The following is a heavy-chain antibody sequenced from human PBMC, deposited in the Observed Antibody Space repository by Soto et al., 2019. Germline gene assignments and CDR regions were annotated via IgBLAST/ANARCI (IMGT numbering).Heavy chain of an antibody. V-gene: IGHV3-21*01. CDR2: ISSSSSYI. D-gene: IGHD6-19*01. CDR1: GFTFRSYS. Sequence: PGGSLRLSCAASGFTFRSYSMNWVRQAPGKGLEWVSSISSSSSYIYYADSVKGRFTISRDNAKNSLYLQMNSLRAEDTAVYYCARGIAVAVTTLDFWGQGTLVTVSS. J-gene: IGHJ4*02. CDR3: ARGIAVAVTTLDF.